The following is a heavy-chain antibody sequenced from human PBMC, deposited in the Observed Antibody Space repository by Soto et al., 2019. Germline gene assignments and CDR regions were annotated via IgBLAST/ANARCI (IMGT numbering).Heavy chain of an antibody. CDR2: IYHSGST. Sequence: KSSETLSLTCAVSGGSISSSNWWSWVRQPPGKGLEWIGEIYHSGSTNYNPSLKSRVTISVDKSKNQFSLKLSSVTAADTAVYYCAREEGRYTSPSYYYGMDVWGQGTTVTVSS. D-gene: IGHD5-18*01. J-gene: IGHJ6*02. V-gene: IGHV4-4*02. CDR3: AREEGRYTSPSYYYGMDV. CDR1: GGSISSSNW.